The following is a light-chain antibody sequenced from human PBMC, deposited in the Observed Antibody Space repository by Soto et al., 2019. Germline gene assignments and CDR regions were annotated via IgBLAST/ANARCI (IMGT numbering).Light chain of an antibody. CDR3: QQYTAPPTT. J-gene: IGKJ5*01. CDR1: QTVSSNY. V-gene: IGKV3-20*01. CDR2: GAS. Sequence: EIFLTQSPDTLSLSPGERATLSCRASQTVSSNYLAWCQQRPGQAPRLLIYGASTRAAGIPDRFSGSGSGTDFTLTITRREPEESEVYFCQQYTAPPTTCGQGTRLDIX.